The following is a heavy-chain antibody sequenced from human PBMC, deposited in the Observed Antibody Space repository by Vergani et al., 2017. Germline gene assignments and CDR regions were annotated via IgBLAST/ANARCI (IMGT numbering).Heavy chain of an antibody. CDR1: GFTFRACP. CDR3: ARLSYDTTPYLQGGYDC. V-gene: IGHV3-23*01. CDR2: ISARYPST. D-gene: IGHD3-22*01. Sequence: EVQLLQSGGGVIQPGGSVRLSCAASGFTFRACPMTWVRQASGKGLEWVSAISARYPSTYYADSVKGRFTISSDNSKNMLYLQMNSLRAEDTAVYYCARLSYDTTPYLQGGYDCWGQGTLVSVSS. J-gene: IGHJ4*02.